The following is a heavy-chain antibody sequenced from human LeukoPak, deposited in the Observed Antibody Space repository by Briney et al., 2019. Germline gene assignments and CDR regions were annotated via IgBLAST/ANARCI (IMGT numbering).Heavy chain of an antibody. D-gene: IGHD4-17*01. CDR3: ARDLTVTTSGNWFDP. CDR2: IWYDGSNK. CDR1: GFTFSSYG. J-gene: IGHJ5*02. V-gene: IGHV3-33*08. Sequence: GTSLRLSCAVSGFTFSSYGMHWVRQAPGKGLEWVAVIWYDGSNKYYADSVKGRFTISRDNSKNTLYLQMNSLRAEDTAVYYCARDLTVTTSGNWFDPWGQGTLVTVSS.